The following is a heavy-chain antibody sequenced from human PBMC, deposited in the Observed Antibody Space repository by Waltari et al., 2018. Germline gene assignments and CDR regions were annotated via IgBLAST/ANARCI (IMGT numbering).Heavy chain of an antibody. D-gene: IGHD2-2*01. CDR1: GFTFSSYS. CDR3: AGGGSYCSSTSCYRHY. CDR2: ISSSSSYI. Sequence: EVQLVESGGGLVKPGGSLRLSCAASGFTFSSYSMTWVRQAPGKGLEWVSSISSSSSYIYYADSVKGRFTISRDNAKNSLYLQMNSLRAEDTAVYYCAGGGSYCSSTSCYRHYWGQGTLVTVSS. J-gene: IGHJ4*02. V-gene: IGHV3-21*01.